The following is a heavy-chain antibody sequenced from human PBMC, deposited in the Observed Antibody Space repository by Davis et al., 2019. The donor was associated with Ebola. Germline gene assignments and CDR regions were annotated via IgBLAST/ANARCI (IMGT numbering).Heavy chain of an antibody. D-gene: IGHD4-23*01. V-gene: IGHV3-30*03. CDR3: TRRGTVVTPDY. CDR2: ISYDGSNK. Sequence: GESLKISCAASGFIFRNNWVTWVRQAPGKGLEWVAVISYDGSNKYYADPVKGRFTISRDNSKNTLYLQMNSLRAEDTAVYYCTRRGTVVTPDYWGQGTLVTVSS. J-gene: IGHJ4*02. CDR1: GFIFRNNW.